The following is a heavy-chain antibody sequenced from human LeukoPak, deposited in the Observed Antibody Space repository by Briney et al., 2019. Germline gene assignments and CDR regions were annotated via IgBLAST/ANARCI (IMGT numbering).Heavy chain of an antibody. Sequence: PGGSLRLSCAASGFTFSSYNMNWVRQAPGKGLEWVSSITSSSSYTFYADSVKGRFTISRDNAKNSLYLQMNSLRAEDTAVYYCARELTRRWFDPWGQGTLVTVSS. CDR2: ITSSSSYT. CDR1: GFTFSSYN. J-gene: IGHJ5*02. CDR3: ARELTRRWFDP. V-gene: IGHV3-21*01.